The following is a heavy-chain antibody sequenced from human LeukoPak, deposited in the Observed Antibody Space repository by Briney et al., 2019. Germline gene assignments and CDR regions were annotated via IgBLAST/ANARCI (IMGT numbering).Heavy chain of an antibody. CDR2: ISGSGGST. D-gene: IGHD5-18*01. Sequence: GGSLRLSCAASGFTFSSYAMSWVRQAPGKGLEWVSAISGSGGSTYYADSVKGRFTISRDNSKNTLYLQMNSLRAEDTAVYYCAKYLXGYSILGXYXFXXWGXXXLV. V-gene: IGHV3-23*01. J-gene: IGHJ4*02. CDR1: GFTFSSYA. CDR3: AKYLXGYSILGXYXFXX.